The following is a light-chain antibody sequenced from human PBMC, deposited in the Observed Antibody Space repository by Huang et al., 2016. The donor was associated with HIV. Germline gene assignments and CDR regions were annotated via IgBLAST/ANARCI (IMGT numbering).Light chain of an antibody. CDR2: AAS. Sequence: DIQMTQSPSSLSASVGDRISITCRASQTISTFLNWYQQQPGKAPKLLLYAASNLQSGGSSRFSGTGSGTHFTLTVTGLQPDDFATYFCQQTSSVPLTFGGGTRVE. J-gene: IGKJ4*01. CDR1: QTISTF. CDR3: QQTSSVPLT. V-gene: IGKV1-39*01.